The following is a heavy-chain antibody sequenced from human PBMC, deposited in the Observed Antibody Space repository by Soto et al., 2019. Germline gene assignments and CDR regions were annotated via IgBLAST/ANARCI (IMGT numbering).Heavy chain of an antibody. CDR1: GFTFSSYS. J-gene: IGHJ6*02. D-gene: IGHD3-3*02. CDR2: ISSSGTAI. V-gene: IGHV3-48*02. Sequence: EEQLVESGGSLVQPGGSLRLSCAVSGFTFSSYSMNWVRQAPGKGLGWVSYISSSGTAIYSADSVKGRFTISRDNAKNSLYLQMNSLRDEDTAVYYCARDIMPRLGFYQCGMDVWGQGTTVTVSS. CDR3: ARDIMPRLGFYQCGMDV.